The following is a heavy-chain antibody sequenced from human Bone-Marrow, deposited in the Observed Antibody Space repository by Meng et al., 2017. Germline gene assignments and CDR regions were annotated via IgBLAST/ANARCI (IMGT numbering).Heavy chain of an antibody. Sequence: QVQLQESGPGLVKPSGTLSLTCTVSGGSISTYYWRWIRQSPEKGLEWIGYINYSGRTNYIPSLRSRATISVDPSKNQFSLNLRSVTAADTAVYYCARGPSHGGSYSDYWGQGTLVTAPQ. J-gene: IGHJ4*02. D-gene: IGHD2-21*02. V-gene: IGHV4-59*01. CDR3: ARGPSHGGSYSDY. CDR1: GGSISTYY. CDR2: INYSGRT.